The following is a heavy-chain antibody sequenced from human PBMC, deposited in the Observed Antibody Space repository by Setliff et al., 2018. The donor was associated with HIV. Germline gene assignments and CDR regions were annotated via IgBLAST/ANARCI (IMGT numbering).Heavy chain of an antibody. CDR1: GFTFSSYE. CDR2: ISSSGSTI. Sequence: GGSLRLSCAASGFTFSSYEMNWVRQAPGKGLEWLSYISSSGSTIYYADSVKGRFTVSRDNAKNSLYLQMNSLRAEDTAVYYCARDVGRIQVWYSSSQRFDWWGQGTLVTVSS. CDR3: ARDVGRIQVWYSSSQRFDW. V-gene: IGHV3-48*03. J-gene: IGHJ5*01. D-gene: IGHD6-13*01.